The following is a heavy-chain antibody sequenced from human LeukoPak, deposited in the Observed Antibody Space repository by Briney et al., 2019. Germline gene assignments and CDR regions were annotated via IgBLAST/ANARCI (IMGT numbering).Heavy chain of an antibody. D-gene: IGHD3-10*01. CDR2: ISSSSSYI. V-gene: IGHV3-21*01. J-gene: IGHJ3*02. CDR3: ARETLKTLIYDVFDM. CDR1: GFTFSSYS. Sequence: GGSLRLSCAASGFTFSSYSMNWVRQAPGKGLEWVSSISSSSSYIYYADSVKGRFTISRDNAKNSLYLQINTLRAEDTAVYYCARETLKTLIYDVFDMWGQGTMVTVSS.